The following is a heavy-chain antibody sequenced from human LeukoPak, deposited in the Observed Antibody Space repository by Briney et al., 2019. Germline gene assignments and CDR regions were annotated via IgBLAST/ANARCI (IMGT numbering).Heavy chain of an antibody. D-gene: IGHD2-2*01. CDR1: GYSFSLYA. V-gene: IGHV3-23*01. CDR2: ISSSGGST. CDR3: AKHSRVVVPAAYIFDY. J-gene: IGHJ4*02. Sequence: GGSLRLSCAASGYSFSLYAMSWVRQAPGKGLEWVSAISSSGGSTFFADSVKGRFSISRDNFKNMLYLEMKSLRAEDTAVYYCAKHSRVVVPAAYIFDYWGQGTLVTVSS.